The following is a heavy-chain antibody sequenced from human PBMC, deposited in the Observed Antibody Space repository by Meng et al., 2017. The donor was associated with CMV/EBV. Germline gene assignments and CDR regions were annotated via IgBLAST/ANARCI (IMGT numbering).Heavy chain of an antibody. CDR1: ASTCSSNG. CDR2: NIDYSGNT. D-gene: IGHD5-12*01. Sequence: VWLGWSWSAGNSSCAPVLFPINASASTCSSNGINGLRQAPGQGLEWMGGNIDYSGNTNYAQTLQGRVTMSTDTSTSTAYMELRSVRSDDTAVYYCARGGASSGYDLIDYWGQGTLVTVSS. CDR3: ARGGASSGYDLIDY. V-gene: IGHV1-18*01. J-gene: IGHJ4*02.